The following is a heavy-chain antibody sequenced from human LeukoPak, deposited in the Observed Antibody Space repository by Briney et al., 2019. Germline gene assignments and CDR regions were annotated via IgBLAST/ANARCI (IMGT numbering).Heavy chain of an antibody. J-gene: IGHJ4*02. D-gene: IGHD3-16*01. Sequence: SETLSLTCAVYGGSFSGYYWSWIRQPPGKGLEWIGEINHSGSTNYNPSLKSRVTISVDTSKNQFSLKLSSVTAADTAVYYCARLQGGGSYDYWGQGTLVTVSS. CDR3: ARLQGGGSYDY. CDR1: GGSFSGYY. V-gene: IGHV4-34*01. CDR2: INHSGST.